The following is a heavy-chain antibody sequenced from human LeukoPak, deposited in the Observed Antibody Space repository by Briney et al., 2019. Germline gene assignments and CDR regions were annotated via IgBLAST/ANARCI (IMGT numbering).Heavy chain of an antibody. CDR2: INPSGGST. J-gene: IGHJ6*02. Sequence: ASVKVSCKASGYTFTSYYMHWVRQAPGQGLEWMGIINPSGGSTSYAQKFQGRVTMTRDTSTSTVYMELSSLRSEDTAVYYCARNTVSARPNYYYYYGMDVWGQGTTVTVSS. CDR3: ARNTVSARPNYYYYYGMDV. V-gene: IGHV1-46*01. CDR1: GYTFTSYY. D-gene: IGHD6-6*01.